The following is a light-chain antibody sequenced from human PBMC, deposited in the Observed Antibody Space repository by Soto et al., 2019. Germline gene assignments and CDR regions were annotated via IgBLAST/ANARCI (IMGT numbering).Light chain of an antibody. CDR1: RSDVGRYDY. V-gene: IGLV2-14*01. CDR2: EIY. CDR3: ISYTSDNTPWV. J-gene: IGLJ3*02. Sequence: QSVLTQPASVSGSPGQSITISCTGTRSDVGRYDYVSWYQQHPGKAPKLIIYEIYNRPSGVSDRFSGSKSGNTASLTISGLQAEDEADYYCISYTSDNTPWVFGGGTKVTVL.